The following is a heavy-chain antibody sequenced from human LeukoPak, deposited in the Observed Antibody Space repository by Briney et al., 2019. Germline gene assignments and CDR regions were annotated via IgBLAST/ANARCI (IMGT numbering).Heavy chain of an antibody. Sequence: ASVKVYCTASGYTFTGYYMHWVRQAPGQGLEWMGWINPNSGGTNYAQKFQGRVTMTRDASISTAYMALSRLRSDDTAVYYCARPPHYYGSGSYYNGTLNFDYWGQGTLVTVSS. CDR3: ARPPHYYGSGSYYNGTLNFDY. CDR1: GYTFTGYY. CDR2: INPNSGGT. D-gene: IGHD3-10*01. J-gene: IGHJ4*02. V-gene: IGHV1-2*02.